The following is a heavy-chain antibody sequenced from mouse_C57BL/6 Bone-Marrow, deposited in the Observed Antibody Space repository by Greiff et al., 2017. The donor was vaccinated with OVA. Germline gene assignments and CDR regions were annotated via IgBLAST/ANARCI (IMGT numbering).Heavy chain of an antibody. V-gene: IGHV5-17*01. J-gene: IGHJ1*03. CDR2: ISSGSSTI. CDR3: ARINYWYFDV. CDR1: GFTFSDYG. Sequence: EVKVVESGGGLVKPGGSLKLSCAASGFTFSDYGMHWVRQAPEKGLEWVAYISSGSSTIHYADTVKGRFTISRDNAKNTLFLQMTSLRSEDTAMYYCARINYWYFDVWGTGTTVTVSS.